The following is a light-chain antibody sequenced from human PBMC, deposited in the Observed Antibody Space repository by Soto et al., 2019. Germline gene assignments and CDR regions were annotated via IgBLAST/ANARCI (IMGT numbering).Light chain of an antibody. CDR3: QQYNSYPLT. V-gene: IGKV1-5*03. CDR1: QSISSW. CDR2: KAS. J-gene: IGKJ4*01. Sequence: DIQMTQSPSTLSASVGDRVTITCRASQSISSWLAWYQQKQGKATKLLIYKASSLESGVPSRFSGSGSGTEFTLTISSLQPDDFATYYCQQYNSYPLTFGGGTKVEIK.